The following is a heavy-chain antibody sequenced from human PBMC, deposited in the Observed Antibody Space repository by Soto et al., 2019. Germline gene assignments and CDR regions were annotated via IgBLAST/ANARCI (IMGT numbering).Heavy chain of an antibody. V-gene: IGHV1-24*01. D-gene: IGHD3-22*01. CDR1: GGTFSSYA. J-gene: IGHJ4*02. CDR2: FDPEDGET. Sequence: ASVKVSCKASGGTFSSYAISWVRQAPGKGLEWMGGFDPEDGETIYAQKFQGRVTMTEDTSTDTAYMELSSLRSEDTAVHYCAAQARVDDSSGDYSLAFDYWGQGTLVTVSS. CDR3: AAQARVDDSSGDYSLAFDY.